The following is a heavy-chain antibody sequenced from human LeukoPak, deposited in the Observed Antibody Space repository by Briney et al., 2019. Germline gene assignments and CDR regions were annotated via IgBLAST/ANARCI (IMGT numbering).Heavy chain of an antibody. Sequence: GSLSLSCAASGFTLGSNWMHWVRQAPGKGLVWVSRIKGDGTSTTYADSVKGRFTISRDNAKNTLYLQMNGLRVEDTAVYYYARTDYFDLWGQGTLVTVSS. CDR2: IKGDGTST. V-gene: IGHV3-74*01. J-gene: IGHJ4*02. CDR3: ARTDYFDL. CDR1: GFTLGSNW.